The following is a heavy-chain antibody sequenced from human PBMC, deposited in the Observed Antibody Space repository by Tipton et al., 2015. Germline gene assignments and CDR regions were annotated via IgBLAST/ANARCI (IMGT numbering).Heavy chain of an antibody. CDR2: IHFSGGT. CDR1: SGFISSGGYY. V-gene: IGHV4-30-4*08. CDR3: ARRRTNNSWSY. Sequence: TLSLTCSISSGFISSGGYYWSWIRQPPGKGLEWIGHIHFSGGTYFNPSLKSRVTISVDTSKNQFSLRLSSVTAADTAAYYCARRRTNNSWSYWGQGTLVTVSS. D-gene: IGHD6-13*01. J-gene: IGHJ4*02.